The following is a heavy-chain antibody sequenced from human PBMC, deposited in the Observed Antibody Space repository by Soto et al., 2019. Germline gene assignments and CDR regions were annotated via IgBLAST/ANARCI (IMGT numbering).Heavy chain of an antibody. CDR3: AREDRIVATDDAFDI. V-gene: IGHV1-69*04. D-gene: IGHD5-12*01. CDR2: IIPILGIA. CDR1: GGTFSSYT. Sequence: QVQLVHSGAEVKKPGSSVKVSCKASGGTFSSYTISWVRQAPGQGLEWMGRIIPILGIANYAQKFQGRVTITADKSTSTAYMELSSLRSEDTAVYYCAREDRIVATDDAFDIWGQGTMVTVSS. J-gene: IGHJ3*02.